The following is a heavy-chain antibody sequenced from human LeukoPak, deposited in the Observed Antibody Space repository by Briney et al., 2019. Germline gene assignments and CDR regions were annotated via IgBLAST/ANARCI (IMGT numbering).Heavy chain of an antibody. J-gene: IGHJ1*01. Sequence: ASVKLSCTASGYTFTSYGITWVRQAPGQGLEWMGWINPNSGGTNYAQKFQGRVTMTRDTSISTAYMELSRLRSDDTAVYYCARGHSWGAEYFQHWGQGTLVTVSS. CDR3: ARGHSWGAEYFQH. CDR2: INPNSGGT. D-gene: IGHD7-27*01. CDR1: GYTFTSYG. V-gene: IGHV1-2*02.